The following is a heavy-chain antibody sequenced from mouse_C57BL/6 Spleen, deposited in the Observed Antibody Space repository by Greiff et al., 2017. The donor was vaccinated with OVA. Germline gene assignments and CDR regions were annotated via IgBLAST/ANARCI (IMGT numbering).Heavy chain of an antibody. CDR3: TIGSNYFVY. Sequence: VQLQQSGAELVRPGASVKLSCTASGFNIKDDYMHWVKQRPEQGLEWIGWIDPENGDTEYASKFQGKATITADTSSNTAYLQLSRLTSEDTAVYYCTIGSNYFVYWGQGTTLTVSA. J-gene: IGHJ2*01. CDR2: IDPENGDT. D-gene: IGHD1-1*01. CDR1: GFNIKDDY. V-gene: IGHV14-4*01.